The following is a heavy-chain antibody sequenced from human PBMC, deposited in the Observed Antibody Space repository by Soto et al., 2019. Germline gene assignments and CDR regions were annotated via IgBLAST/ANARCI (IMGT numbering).Heavy chain of an antibody. D-gene: IGHD5-18*01. Sequence: SETLSLTCTVSGGSISSSSYYWGWIRQPPGKGLEWIGSIYYSGSTYYNPSLKSRATISVDTSKNQFSLKLSSVTAADTAVYYWASVYSYGYNYWGQGTLVTVSS. CDR2: IYYSGST. CDR3: ASVYSYGYNY. CDR1: GGSISSSSYY. J-gene: IGHJ4*02. V-gene: IGHV4-39*01.